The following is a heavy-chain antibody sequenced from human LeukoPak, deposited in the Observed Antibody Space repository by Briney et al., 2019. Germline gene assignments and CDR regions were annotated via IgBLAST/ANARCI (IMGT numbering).Heavy chain of an antibody. Sequence: GASVKVSCKASGYTFTTYYMHWGRQAPGQGLEWMGIINPSGGSTSYAQKFQGRVTMTRDMSTSTDYMELSSLRSEDTAVYYCARISPAVAGTGEFDYWGQGTLVTVSS. V-gene: IGHV1-46*01. CDR2: INPSGGST. J-gene: IGHJ4*02. CDR3: ARISPAVAGTGEFDY. CDR1: GYTFTTYY. D-gene: IGHD6-19*01.